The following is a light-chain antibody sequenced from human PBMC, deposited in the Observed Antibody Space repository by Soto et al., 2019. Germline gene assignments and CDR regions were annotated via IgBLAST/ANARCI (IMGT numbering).Light chain of an antibody. Sequence: DIQMTQSPSTLSAFVGDRVTITCRASQSISTELAWYQQKPGNAPKLLIQDASSLESGVPSRFSGSGSGTEFTLTISSLQPDDFASYYCQQYNDYSGTFGQGTKVEIK. CDR2: DAS. J-gene: IGKJ1*01. V-gene: IGKV1-5*01. CDR3: QQYNDYSGT. CDR1: QSISTE.